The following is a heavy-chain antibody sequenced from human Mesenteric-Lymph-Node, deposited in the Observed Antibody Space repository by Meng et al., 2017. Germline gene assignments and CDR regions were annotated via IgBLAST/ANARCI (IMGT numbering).Heavy chain of an antibody. D-gene: IGHD3-22*01. CDR3: ASTRSDYYDSSGYYWGYFDY. V-gene: IGHV1-18*01. CDR2: ISAYSGNT. CDR1: GYTFTNYG. Sequence: ASVKVSCKASGYTFTNYGISWVRQAPGQGLEWMGWISAYSGNTNYAQKVQDRVTMTTDTSTSTAYMELRSLRSDDTAVYYCASTRSDYYDSSGYYWGYFDYWGQGTLVTVSS. J-gene: IGHJ4*02.